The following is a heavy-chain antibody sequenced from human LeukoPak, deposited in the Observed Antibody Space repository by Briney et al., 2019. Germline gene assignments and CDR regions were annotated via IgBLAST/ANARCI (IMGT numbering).Heavy chain of an antibody. J-gene: IGHJ5*02. CDR2: INTKTGGT. D-gene: IGHD3-16*01. CDR3: ARGDDYIWGSAFNWFDP. V-gene: IGHV1-2*02. CDR1: GYTFTDFY. Sequence: ASVKVSCKASGYTFTDFYIHWVRQAPGQGLEWMGWINTKTGGTKYAQKFQGRVTMTRDTSISTAYMELNRLRSDDTAVYYCARGDDYIWGSAFNWFDPWGQGTLVTVSS.